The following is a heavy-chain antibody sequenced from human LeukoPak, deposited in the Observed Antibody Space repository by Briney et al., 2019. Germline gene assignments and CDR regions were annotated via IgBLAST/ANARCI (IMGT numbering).Heavy chain of an antibody. Sequence: SETLSLTCTVSGDSVSSRSYYWSWIRQPPGKGLEWIGEINHSGSTNYNPSLKSRVTISVDTSKNQFSLKLSSVTAADTAVYYCARGSGEQWLNLDYWGQGTLVTVSS. V-gene: IGHV4-39*07. J-gene: IGHJ4*02. CDR1: GDSVSSRSYY. D-gene: IGHD6-19*01. CDR2: INHSGST. CDR3: ARGSGEQWLNLDY.